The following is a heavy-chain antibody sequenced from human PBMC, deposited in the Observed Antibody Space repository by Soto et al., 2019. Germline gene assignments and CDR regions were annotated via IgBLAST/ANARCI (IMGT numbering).Heavy chain of an antibody. Sequence: QVQLVESGGGVVQLGRSLRLSCAASEFTFSTYGMHWVRQAPGKGLEWVAVIWHDGSKKYYADSVKDRFTISIDNSKNTLYLLMNSLTAEDTAGYYCARDYLGGADHFDHWGQGTLVTVSS. CDR1: EFTFSTYG. CDR3: ARDYLGGADHFDH. V-gene: IGHV3-33*01. D-gene: IGHD1-26*01. CDR2: IWHDGSKK. J-gene: IGHJ4*02.